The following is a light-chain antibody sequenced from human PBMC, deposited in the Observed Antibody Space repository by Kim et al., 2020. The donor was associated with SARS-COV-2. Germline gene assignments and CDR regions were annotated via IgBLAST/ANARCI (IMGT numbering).Light chain of an antibody. CDR2: DAS. V-gene: IGKV1-5*01. CDR3: QQYKSYT. J-gene: IGKJ2*01. CDR1: QSISSW. Sequence: LSETIGDRVTITCRASQSISSWLAWYQQKPGKAPKLLIYDASSLESGVPSRFSGSGSGTEFTLTISSLQPDDFATYHCQQYKSYTFGQGTKLEI.